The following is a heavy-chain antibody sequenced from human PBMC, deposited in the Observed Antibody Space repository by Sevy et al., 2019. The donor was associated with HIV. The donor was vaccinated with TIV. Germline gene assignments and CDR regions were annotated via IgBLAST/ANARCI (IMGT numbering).Heavy chain of an antibody. CDR2: ISAYNGNT. CDR1: GYTFTSYG. Sequence: ASVKVSCKASGYTFTSYGISWVRQAPGQGLEWMGWISAYNGNTNYAQKLQGRVTMTTDTSTSTAYMGLRSLRSDDTAVYYCARGNYDFWSGYRLSFDYYYGMDVWGQGTTVTVSS. CDR3: ARGNYDFWSGYRLSFDYYYGMDV. V-gene: IGHV1-18*01. J-gene: IGHJ6*02. D-gene: IGHD3-3*01.